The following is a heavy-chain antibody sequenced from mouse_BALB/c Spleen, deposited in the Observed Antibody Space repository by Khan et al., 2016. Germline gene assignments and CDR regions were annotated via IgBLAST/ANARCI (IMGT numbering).Heavy chain of an antibody. J-gene: IGHJ1*01. D-gene: IGHD1-1*01. CDR3: ARGDYFGNSGYFDV. CDR2: IHSSGST. V-gene: IGHV3-1*02. CDR1: GYSITSIYS. Sequence: EVQLQESGPDLVKPSQSLSLTCTVTGYSITSIYSWHWIRQFPGNRLEWMDYIHSSGSTNYNPSLKSRISITRDTSKNQFFLQLNSVTTEDTATYYCARGDYFGNSGYFDVWGAGTTVTVSS.